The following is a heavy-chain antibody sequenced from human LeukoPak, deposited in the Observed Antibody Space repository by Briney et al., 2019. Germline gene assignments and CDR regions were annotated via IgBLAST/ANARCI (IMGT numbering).Heavy chain of an antibody. V-gene: IGHV4-39*01. Sequence: SETLSLTCSVSGGSINSNSHHWDWIRQAPGKGLEWIGNIYYSGTTSRNPSLRSRVTISVDTSKNQFSLRLSSVTAADTAVYYCARRGDILTDYAFDYWGQGTLVTASS. J-gene: IGHJ4*02. CDR2: IYYSGTT. CDR3: ARRGDILTDYAFDY. D-gene: IGHD3-9*01. CDR1: GGSINSNSHH.